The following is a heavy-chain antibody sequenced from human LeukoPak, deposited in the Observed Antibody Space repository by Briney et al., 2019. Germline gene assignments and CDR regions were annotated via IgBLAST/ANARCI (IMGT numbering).Heavy chain of an antibody. CDR3: ARAANLPLDY. J-gene: IGHJ4*02. CDR2: IYHSGST. Sequence: SETLSLTCTVSGYSISSGYYWGWIRQPPGKGLERIGSIYHSGSTYYNPSLKSRVTISVDTSKNQFSLKLSSVTAADTAVYYCARAANLPLDYWGQGTLVTVSS. CDR1: GYSISSGYY. V-gene: IGHV4-38-2*02.